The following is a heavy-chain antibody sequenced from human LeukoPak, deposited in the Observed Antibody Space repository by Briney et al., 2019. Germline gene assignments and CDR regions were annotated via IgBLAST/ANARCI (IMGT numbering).Heavy chain of an antibody. CDR3: AKAEAGTFDY. CDR1: GFTFSSYG. D-gene: IGHD6-13*01. Sequence: PGGSLRLSCAASGFTFSSYGMHWVRQAPGKGLEWVAVISYDGSNKYYADSVKGRFTISRDNSKNTLYPQMNSLRAEDTAVYYCAKAEAGTFDYWGQGTLVTVSS. CDR2: ISYDGSNK. V-gene: IGHV3-30*18. J-gene: IGHJ4*02.